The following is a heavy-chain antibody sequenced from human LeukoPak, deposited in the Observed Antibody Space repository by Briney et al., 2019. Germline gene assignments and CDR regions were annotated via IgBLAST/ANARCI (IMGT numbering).Heavy chain of an antibody. Sequence: GGSLRLSCAASGFTFSSYAMHWVRQAPGKGLEYVSAISSNGGSTYYANSVKGRFTISRDNSKNTLYLQMGSLRAEDMAVYYCARGMATIKEEPKSPGDYYYYMDVWGKGTTVTVSS. CDR3: ARGMATIKEEPKSPGDYYYYMDV. CDR1: GFTFSSYA. V-gene: IGHV3-64*01. CDR2: ISSNGGST. J-gene: IGHJ6*03. D-gene: IGHD5-24*01.